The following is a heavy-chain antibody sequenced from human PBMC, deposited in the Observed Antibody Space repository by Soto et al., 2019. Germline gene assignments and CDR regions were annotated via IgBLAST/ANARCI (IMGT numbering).Heavy chain of an antibody. V-gene: IGHV4-30-4*01. CDR2: IYYSGST. CDR1: GGSISSGDYY. Sequence: QVQLQESGPGLVKPSQTLSLTCTVSGGSISSGDYYWSWIRQPPGKGLEWIGYIYYSGSTYYNPSLKSRVTISVDTSKNQFSLKLSTVTAADTAVYYCGRFITMVRGVTNWFDPWGQGTLVTVSS. CDR3: GRFITMVRGVTNWFDP. D-gene: IGHD3-10*01. J-gene: IGHJ5*02.